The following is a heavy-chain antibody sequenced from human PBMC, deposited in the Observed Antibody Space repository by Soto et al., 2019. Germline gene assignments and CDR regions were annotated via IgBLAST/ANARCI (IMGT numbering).Heavy chain of an antibody. CDR3: THAMLYCTGGSCTTWFDY. CDR2: IYWDDDK. D-gene: IGHD2-15*01. V-gene: IGHV2-5*02. Sequence: QITLKESGPTLVKPTQTLMLTCTFSGFSLSTSGVGVGWIRQPAGKALEWLALIYWDDDKRYSPSLNSRLTITKDTSKNQVVLTMTNMDPVDTATYYCTHAMLYCTGGSCTTWFDYWGQGTLVTVSS. CDR1: GFSLSTSGVG. J-gene: IGHJ4*02.